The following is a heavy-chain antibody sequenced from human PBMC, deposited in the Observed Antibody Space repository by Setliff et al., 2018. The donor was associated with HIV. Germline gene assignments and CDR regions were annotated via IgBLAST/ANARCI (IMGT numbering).Heavy chain of an antibody. J-gene: IGHJ6*02. CDR2: ISESGSSK. V-gene: IGHV3-23*01. Sequence: LRLSCAASGFTFDKYGMTWVRQAPGKGLEWVSSISESGSSKFYADSVKGRFTISRDNSKNTLFLQMNSLRPEDTAVYYCARDCRVGWVFTYGMDVWGQGTLVTVSS. D-gene: IGHD6-13*01. CDR1: GFTFDKYG. CDR3: ARDCRVGWVFTYGMDV.